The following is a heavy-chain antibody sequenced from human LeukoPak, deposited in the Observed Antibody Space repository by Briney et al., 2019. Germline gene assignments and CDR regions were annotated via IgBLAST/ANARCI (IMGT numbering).Heavy chain of an antibody. CDR3: ARGIAAAGE. CDR2: IYTGGGT. V-gene: IGHV3-53*01. CDR1: GLTVSSDY. D-gene: IGHD6-13*01. J-gene: IGHJ4*02. Sequence: GGSLRLSCAVSGLTVSSDYFTWVRQAPGKGLEWVSVIYTGGGTCYADSVKGRFTISRENSKNTLYLQMNSLRAEDTAVYYCARGIAAAGEWGQGTLVTVSS.